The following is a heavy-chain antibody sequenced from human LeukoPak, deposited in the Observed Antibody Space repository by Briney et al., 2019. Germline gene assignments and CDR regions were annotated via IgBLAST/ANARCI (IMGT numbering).Heavy chain of an antibody. CDR1: GGSISSGGYY. V-gene: IGHV4-31*03. CDR2: IYYSGST. CDR3: AREALLWFGKYFDY. D-gene: IGHD3-10*01. Sequence: SETLSLICTVSGGSISSGGYYWSWIRQHPGKGLEWIGYIYYSGSTYYNPSLKSRVTISVDTSKNQFSLKLSSVTAADTAVYYCAREALLWFGKYFDYWGQGTLVTVSS. J-gene: IGHJ4*02.